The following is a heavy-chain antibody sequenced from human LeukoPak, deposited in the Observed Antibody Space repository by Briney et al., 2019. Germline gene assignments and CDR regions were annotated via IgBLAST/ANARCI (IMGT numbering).Heavy chain of an antibody. V-gene: IGHV1-69*13. Sequence: SVKVSCKASGGTFSSYAISWVRQAPGQGLEWMGGIIPIFGAANYAQKFQGRVTITADESTSTANMELSSLRSEDTAVYYCASLGDPTGTVDYWGQGTLVTVSS. CDR3: ASLGDPTGTVDY. CDR2: IIPIFGAA. CDR1: GGTFSSYA. D-gene: IGHD1-1*01. J-gene: IGHJ4*02.